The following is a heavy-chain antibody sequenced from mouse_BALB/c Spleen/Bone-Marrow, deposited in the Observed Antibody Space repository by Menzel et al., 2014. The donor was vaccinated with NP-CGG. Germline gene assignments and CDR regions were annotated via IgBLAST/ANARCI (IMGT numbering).Heavy chain of an antibody. Sequence: EVQLQESGPELVKPGASVKISCKASGYSFTGYFMNWVKQSHGKSLEWIGRINPYNGDTFYNQKFKGKATLTVDKSSSTAHMELMSLTSEDSAVFYCGGQDGYYGGFAYWGQGTLVTVSA. CDR2: INPYNGDT. J-gene: IGHJ3*01. CDR1: GYSFTGYF. D-gene: IGHD2-3*01. CDR3: GGQDGYYGGFAY. V-gene: IGHV1-37*01.